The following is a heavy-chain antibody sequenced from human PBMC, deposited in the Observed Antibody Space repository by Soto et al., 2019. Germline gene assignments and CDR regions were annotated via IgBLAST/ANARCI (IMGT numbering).Heavy chain of an antibody. CDR2: ISYSGST. V-gene: IGHV4-59*01. Sequence: SETLSLTCTVSGGSISSYYWSWIRQPPGKGLEWIGYISYSGSTNYNPSLKSRATISVDTSKTQFSLRLSSVTAADTAMYYCTRSAGRYGSYPGWGQGTLVTVPS. J-gene: IGHJ4*02. CDR1: GGSISSYY. CDR3: TRSAGRYGSYPG. D-gene: IGHD1-26*01.